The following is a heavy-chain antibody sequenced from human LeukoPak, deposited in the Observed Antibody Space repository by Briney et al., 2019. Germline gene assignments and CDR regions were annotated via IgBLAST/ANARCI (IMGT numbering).Heavy chain of an antibody. D-gene: IGHD2-8*02. CDR3: ARGVLGGFDP. V-gene: IGHV3-30*04. J-gene: IGHJ5*02. CDR1: GFTFSSYA. Sequence: GGSLRLSCAASGFTFSSYAMHWVRQAPGKGLEWVAVISYDGSNKYYADSVKGRFTISRDNSKDTLYLQMNSLRAEDTAVYYCARGVLGGFDPWGQGTLVTVSS. CDR2: ISYDGSNK.